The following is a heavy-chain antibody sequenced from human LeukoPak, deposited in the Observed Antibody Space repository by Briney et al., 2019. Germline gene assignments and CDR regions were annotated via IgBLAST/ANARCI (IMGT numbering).Heavy chain of an antibody. D-gene: IGHD3-10*01. V-gene: IGHV1-2*06. CDR2: INPNSGGT. Sequence: ASVKVSCKASGYTFTGYYMHWVRQAPGQGLEWMGRINPNSGGTNYAQKFQGRVTMTRDTSISTAYMELSRLRSDDTAVYYCARDCRGQAVGLYYFDFWGQGTLVTVSS. CDR1: GYTFTGYY. CDR3: ARDCRGQAVGLYYFDF. J-gene: IGHJ4*02.